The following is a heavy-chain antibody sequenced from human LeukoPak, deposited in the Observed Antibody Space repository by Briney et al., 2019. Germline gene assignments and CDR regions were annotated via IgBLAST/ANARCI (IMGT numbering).Heavy chain of an antibody. Sequence: PGGSLRLSCAASGFTFGDYVMHWVRQAPGTGLEWVSLISGDGASTFYVDSVKGRFTIARDNSKNSLFLQMDGLTTEDTALYLCAKGVFTSGSYQSPDYWGQGTLVTVSS. D-gene: IGHD1-26*01. CDR3: AKGVFTSGSYQSPDY. J-gene: IGHJ4*02. V-gene: IGHV3-43*02. CDR1: GFTFGDYV. CDR2: ISGDGAST.